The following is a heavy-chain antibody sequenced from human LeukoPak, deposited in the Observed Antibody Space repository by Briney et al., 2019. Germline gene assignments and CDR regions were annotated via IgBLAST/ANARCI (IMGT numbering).Heavy chain of an antibody. Sequence: PSETLSLPCTVSGGSISSYYWSWIRQPPGKGLEWIGYIYYSGSTNYNPSLKSRVTISVDTFKNQFSLKLTFVTAADTAVYYCARHRGAYSDFDSWGQGTLVTVSS. CDR3: ARHRGAYSDFDS. CDR2: IYYSGST. J-gene: IGHJ4*02. D-gene: IGHD2-21*01. CDR1: GGSISSYY. V-gene: IGHV4-59*08.